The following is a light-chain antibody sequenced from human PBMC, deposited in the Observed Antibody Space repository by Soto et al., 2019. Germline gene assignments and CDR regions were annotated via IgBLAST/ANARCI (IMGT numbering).Light chain of an antibody. CDR2: AAS. V-gene: IGKV1-8*01. J-gene: IGKJ1*01. Sequence: AIRMTQSPSAFSASTGDRVTITCQASQGISSYLAWYQQKPGKAPKLLIYAASTLQSGVPSRFSGSGSGTEFTLTISSLQPEDFATYYCLQHNSYPPTFGQGTKVDIK. CDR3: LQHNSYPPT. CDR1: QGISSY.